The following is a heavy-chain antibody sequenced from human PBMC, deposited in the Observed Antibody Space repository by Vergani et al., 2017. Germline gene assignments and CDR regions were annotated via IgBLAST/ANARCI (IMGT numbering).Heavy chain of an antibody. CDR2: IIPIFGTA. Sequence: QVQLVQSGAEVKKPGSSVKVSCKASGGTFSSYAISWVRQAPGQGLEWMGGIIPIFGTANYAQKFQGRGTITANESTSTAYMELSSLCSEDTAVYYVARGLGDCSGGSCYSSRYYYYMDVWGKGTTVTVSS. J-gene: IGHJ6*03. D-gene: IGHD2-15*01. CDR1: GGTFSSYA. V-gene: IGHV1-69*12. CDR3: ARGLGDCSGGSCYSSRYYYYMDV.